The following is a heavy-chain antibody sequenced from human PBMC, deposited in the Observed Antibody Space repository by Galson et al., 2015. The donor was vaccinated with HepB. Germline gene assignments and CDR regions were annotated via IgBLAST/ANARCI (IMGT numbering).Heavy chain of an antibody. V-gene: IGHV7-4-1*02. D-gene: IGHD3-9*01. J-gene: IGHJ5*02. Sequence: SVKVSCKASGYTFTRYAMNWVRQAPGQGLEWMGWINTNTGNPTYAQGFTGRFVFSLDTSVSTAYLQISSLKAEDTAVYYCARAPYYDILTTPNWFDPWGQGTLVTVSS. CDR3: ARAPYYDILTTPNWFDP. CDR2: INTNTGNP. CDR1: GYTFTRYA.